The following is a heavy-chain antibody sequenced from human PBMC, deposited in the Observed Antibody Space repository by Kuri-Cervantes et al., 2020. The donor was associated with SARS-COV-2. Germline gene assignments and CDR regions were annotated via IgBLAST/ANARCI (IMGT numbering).Heavy chain of an antibody. CDR1: GYTFTGYY. CDR3: ASTSCSGGSCYSGYYYGMDV. V-gene: IGHV1-2*02. Sequence: ASVKVSCKASGYTFTGYYMHWVRQAPGQGLEWMGWIHPNSGGTNYAQKFQGRVTMTRETSISTAYMELSSLRSEETAVYYCASTSCSGGSCYSGYYYGMDVWGQGTTVTVSS. CDR2: IHPNSGGT. D-gene: IGHD2-15*01. J-gene: IGHJ6*02.